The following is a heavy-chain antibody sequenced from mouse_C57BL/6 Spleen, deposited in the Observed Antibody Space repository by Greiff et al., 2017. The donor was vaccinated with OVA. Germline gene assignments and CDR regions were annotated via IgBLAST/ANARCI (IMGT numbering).Heavy chain of an antibody. V-gene: IGHV1-9*01. CDR2: TLPGSGST. CDR1: GYTFTGYW. Sequence: QVQLQQSGAGLMKPGASVKLSCKATGYTFTGYWIEWVKQRPGRGLEWIGETLPGSGSTNYNEKFQGKATFTADTSSNTAYMQLSSLTTEDSAICYCASRLAYGSSSYWYFGVWGTGTTVTGSS. CDR3: ASRLAYGSSSYWYFGV. J-gene: IGHJ1*03. D-gene: IGHD1-1*01.